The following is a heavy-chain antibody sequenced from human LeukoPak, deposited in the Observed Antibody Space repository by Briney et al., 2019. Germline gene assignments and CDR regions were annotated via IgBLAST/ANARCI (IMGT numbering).Heavy chain of an antibody. CDR3: ARARGIFEY. V-gene: IGHV1-46*01. CDR2: INPSGGST. D-gene: IGHD3-10*01. CDR1: RYIFTTYC. J-gene: IGHJ4*02. Sequence: ASVKVSCKASRYIFTTYCMHWVREAPGQGLEWMGIINPSGGSTSYAQKFQGRVTMTRDTSTSTVYMEVSSLRSEDTAVYYCARARGIFEYWGQGPLVTVSS.